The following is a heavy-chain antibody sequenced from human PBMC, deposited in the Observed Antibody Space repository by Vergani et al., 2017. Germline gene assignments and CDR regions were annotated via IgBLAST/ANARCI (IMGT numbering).Heavy chain of an antibody. J-gene: IGHJ6*02. V-gene: IGHV3-23*01. CDR3: AKANPRNSGYDYLYYYHAMDV. CDR1: GFTFNHYA. CDR2: ISGSGGST. D-gene: IGHD5-12*01. Sequence: EVQLLESGGSLKQPGGSVRLSCAASGFTFNHYAMNWVRQAPGKGLEWVSGISGSGGSTYYAGSVKGRFTISRGSSKNTLYLQMNSLSAGDTAVYYCAKANPRNSGYDYLYYYHAMDVWGQGTTVTVSS.